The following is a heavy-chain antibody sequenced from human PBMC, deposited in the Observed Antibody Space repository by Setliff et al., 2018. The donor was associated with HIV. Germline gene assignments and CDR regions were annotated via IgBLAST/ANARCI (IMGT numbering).Heavy chain of an antibody. CDR3: ATRAYDSSGYLRSRVSGAALDI. CDR2: FAPEYDKT. Sequence: GASVKVSCNASGYIFTNYGISWVRQAPGQGFEWMGGFAPEYDKTFYAQKFQGRVTMSEDTSTDTAYMELSSLRSEDTAVYYCATRAYDSSGYLRSRVSGAALDIWGQGTMVTVSS. D-gene: IGHD3-22*01. V-gene: IGHV1-24*01. CDR1: GYIFTNYG. J-gene: IGHJ3*02.